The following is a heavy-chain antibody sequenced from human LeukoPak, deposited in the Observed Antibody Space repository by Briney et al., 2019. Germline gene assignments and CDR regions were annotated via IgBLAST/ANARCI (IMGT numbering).Heavy chain of an antibody. CDR3: AKGSSGYYYGYFDY. Sequence: GGSPRLSCAASGFTFSSYAMSWVRQAPGKGLEWVSAISVSGGSTWSADSVKGRFTISRDNSKNTLYLQMNSLRAEDTALYYCAKGSSGYYYGYFDYWGQGTLVTVSS. CDR2: ISVSGGST. V-gene: IGHV3-23*01. J-gene: IGHJ4*02. CDR1: GFTFSSYA. D-gene: IGHD3-22*01.